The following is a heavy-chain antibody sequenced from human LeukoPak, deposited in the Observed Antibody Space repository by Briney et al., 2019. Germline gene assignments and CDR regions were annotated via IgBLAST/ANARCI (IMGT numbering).Heavy chain of an antibody. Sequence: GGSLRLSCAASGFTFSSYSMTWVRQAPGKGLEWVSSISSSSSYVYYADSVKGRFTISRDNAKNSLYLQMNSLRAEDTAVYYCARGHSEGLHYFDYWGQGTLVTVSS. CDR3: ARGHSEGLHYFDY. D-gene: IGHD2-21*01. CDR1: GFTFSSYS. CDR2: ISSSSSYV. J-gene: IGHJ4*02. V-gene: IGHV3-21*01.